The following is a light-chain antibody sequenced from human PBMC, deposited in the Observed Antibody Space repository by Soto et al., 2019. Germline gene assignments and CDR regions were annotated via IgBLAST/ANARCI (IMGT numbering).Light chain of an antibody. CDR1: RDIANY. CDR2: DAS. J-gene: IGKJ4*01. Sequence: DIQMTQSPSSLSAFVGDRVTITCQASRDIANYLNWYQQRPGEAPKLLIYDASKSETGVPSRFSGSGSGTDFTLTISSLQPEDFATYYCQQYDNLPLTFGGGTTVETK. CDR3: QQYDNLPLT. V-gene: IGKV1-33*01.